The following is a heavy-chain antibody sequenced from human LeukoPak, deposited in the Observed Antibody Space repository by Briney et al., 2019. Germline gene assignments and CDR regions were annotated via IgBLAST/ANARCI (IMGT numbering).Heavy chain of an antibody. D-gene: IGHD3-3*01. V-gene: IGHV4-39*07. Sequence: PSETLSLTCTVSGGSISSSSYYWGWIRQPPGKGLEWIGSIYYSGSTYYNPSLKSRVTISVDTSKSQFSLKLSSVTAADTAVYYCARDGVDFSSFDYWGQGTLVTVSS. CDR2: IYYSGST. CDR3: ARDGVDFSSFDY. CDR1: GGSISSSSYY. J-gene: IGHJ4*02.